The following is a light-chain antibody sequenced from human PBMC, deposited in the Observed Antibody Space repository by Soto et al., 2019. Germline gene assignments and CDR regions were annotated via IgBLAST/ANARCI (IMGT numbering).Light chain of an antibody. CDR3: QQYYSHWT. V-gene: IGKV1-5*01. CDR2: DAS. J-gene: IGKJ1*01. Sequence: ESQMTQSPSTLSASVGDRVTITCRASQSISSWLAWYQQKPGEAPKLLIYDASSLESGVPPSFSGSGSGTEFTLTISRLQPDDFATYYCQQYYSHWTFGQGTKVDI. CDR1: QSISSW.